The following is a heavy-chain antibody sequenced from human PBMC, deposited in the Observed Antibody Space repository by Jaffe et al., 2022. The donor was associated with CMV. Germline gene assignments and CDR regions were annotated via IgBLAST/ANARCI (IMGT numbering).Heavy chain of an antibody. CDR3: ARREYSSSWDWYFDL. CDR2: ISSSSSYI. CDR1: GFTFSSYS. J-gene: IGHJ2*01. Sequence: EVQLVESGGGLVKPGGSLRLSCAASGFTFSSYSMNWVRQAPGKGLEWVSSISSSSSYIYYADSVKGRFTISRDNAKYSVFLQMNSLRAEDTAVYYCARREYSSSWDWYFDLWGRGTLVTVSS. V-gene: IGHV3-21*01. D-gene: IGHD6-13*01.